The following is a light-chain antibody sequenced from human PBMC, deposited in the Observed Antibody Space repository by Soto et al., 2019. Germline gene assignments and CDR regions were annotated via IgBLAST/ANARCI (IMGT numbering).Light chain of an antibody. CDR1: NIESKS. CDR3: QVWDLNTAVV. Sequence: SYELTQPLSVSVALGQTARITCGGNNIESKSVHWYQQRPGQAPVVVIYRDYHRPAGIPERFSGSNSGNTATLTISRAQAEDEADYSCQVWDLNTAVVFGGGTQLTVL. CDR2: RDY. J-gene: IGLJ2*01. V-gene: IGLV3-9*01.